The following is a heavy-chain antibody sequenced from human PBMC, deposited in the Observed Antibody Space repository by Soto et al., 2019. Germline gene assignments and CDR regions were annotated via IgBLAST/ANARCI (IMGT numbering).Heavy chain of an antibody. CDR1: GYTFTSYG. J-gene: IGHJ4*02. D-gene: IGHD6-19*01. Sequence: ASVKVSCKASGYTFTSYGISWVRQAPGQGREWMGWISAYNGNTNYAQKLQGRVTMTTDTSTSTAYMELRSLRSDDTAVYYCARPLSVYSSGWWYFDYWGQGTLVTVSS. V-gene: IGHV1-18*01. CDR2: ISAYNGNT. CDR3: ARPLSVYSSGWWYFDY.